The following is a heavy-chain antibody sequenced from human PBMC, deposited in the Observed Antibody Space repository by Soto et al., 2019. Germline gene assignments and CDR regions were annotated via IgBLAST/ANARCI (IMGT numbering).Heavy chain of an antibody. D-gene: IGHD6-13*01. J-gene: IGHJ6*02. CDR2: IHYSGTT. Sequence: ASETLSLTCTVSGDSISSYYWTWIRQPPGKGLEWIGYIHYSGTTNYNPSLKSRVTISLDTSKNQFSLKLRSVTAADTAVYYCARDELRSAVAGSFYGMDVWGQGTTVTVSS. V-gene: IGHV4-59*01. CDR1: GDSISSYY. CDR3: ARDELRSAVAGSFYGMDV.